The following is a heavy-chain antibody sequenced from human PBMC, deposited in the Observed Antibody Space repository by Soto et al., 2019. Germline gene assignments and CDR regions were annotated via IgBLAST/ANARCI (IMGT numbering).Heavy chain of an antibody. CDR2: ISSSSSYI. CDR3: ARDGPGFLEWLSTDYSYYGMDV. D-gene: IGHD3-3*01. Sequence: GGSLRLSCAASGFTFSSYSMNWVRQAPGKGLEWVSSISSSSSYIYYADSVKGRFTISRDNAKNSLYLQMNSLRAEDTAVYYCARDGPGFLEWLSTDYSYYGMDVWGQGTTVTVSS. J-gene: IGHJ6*02. V-gene: IGHV3-21*01. CDR1: GFTFSSYS.